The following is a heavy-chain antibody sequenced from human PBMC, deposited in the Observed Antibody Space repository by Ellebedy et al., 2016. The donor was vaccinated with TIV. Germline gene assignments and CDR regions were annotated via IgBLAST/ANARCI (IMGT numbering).Heavy chain of an antibody. CDR3: ARAPPPRGDRSADAFDI. J-gene: IGHJ3*02. CDR2: IIPILDIT. Sequence: AASVKVSCKASGGTFSSYSINWVRQAPGQGLEWMGRIIPILDITNYAQNFQGRVTITADKSTSTAYMELSSRRSEDTAVYYCARAPPPRGDRSADAFDIWGQGTMVTVSS. CDR1: GGTFSSYS. V-gene: IGHV1-69*04. D-gene: IGHD7-27*01.